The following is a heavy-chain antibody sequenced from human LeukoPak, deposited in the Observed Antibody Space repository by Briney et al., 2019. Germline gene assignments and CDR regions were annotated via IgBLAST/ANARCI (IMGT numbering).Heavy chain of an antibody. J-gene: IGHJ3*02. CDR1: EFSSNTYT. D-gene: IGHD6-13*01. Sequence: PGGSLRLSCAASEFSSNTYTMNWVRQAPGKGLEWVASISNIGNHIYYADSVKGRFTISRDNAKSSLYLQMDSLRAEDTAVYYCARRRSSSWFSAFDIWGQGTMVTVSS. CDR3: ARRRSSSWFSAFDI. V-gene: IGHV3-21*01. CDR2: ISNIGNHI.